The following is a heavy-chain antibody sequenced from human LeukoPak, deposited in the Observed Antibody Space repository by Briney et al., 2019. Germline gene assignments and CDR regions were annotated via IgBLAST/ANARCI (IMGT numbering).Heavy chain of an antibody. V-gene: IGHV1-24*01. CDR3: ATDQSWRSSGLSGSYSFDY. CDR1: GYTLTELS. CDR2: FDPEDGET. D-gene: IGHD1-26*01. J-gene: IGHJ4*02. Sequence: ASVKVSCKVSGYTLTELSMHWVRQTPGKGLEWMGGFDPEDGETIYAQKFQGRVTMTEDTSTDTAYMELSSLRSEDTAVYYCATDQSWRSSGLSGSYSFDYWGQGTLVTVSS.